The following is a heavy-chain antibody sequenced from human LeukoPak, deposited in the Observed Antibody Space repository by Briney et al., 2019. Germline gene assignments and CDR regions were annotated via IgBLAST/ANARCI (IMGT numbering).Heavy chain of an antibody. V-gene: IGHV3-30*01. CDR2: VSYDGNKK. Sequence: GGSLRLSCAASGFTFSLYAMHWVRQAPGKGPEWVAVVSYDGNKKYYADSVKGRFTIPSDDSKNTLYLQINSLRPDHTAVYYRARGRRSDYYDNLPGWMTYFEYWGQGNLVTVSS. D-gene: IGHD3-9*01. CDR1: GFTFSLYA. J-gene: IGHJ4*02. CDR3: ARGRRSDYYDNLPGWMTYFEY.